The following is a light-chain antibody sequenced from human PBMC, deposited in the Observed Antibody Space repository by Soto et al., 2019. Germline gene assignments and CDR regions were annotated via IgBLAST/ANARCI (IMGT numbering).Light chain of an antibody. CDR2: AAS. J-gene: IGKJ1*01. Sequence: DIQMTQSPSTLSASVGDRFTITCRASQSISSWLAWYQQKPGKAPKLLIYAASTLQSGVPSRFSDSGSGTDFTLTISRLEPEDFAVYHCQQYGTSPWTFGQGTKVDIK. CDR3: QQYGTSPWT. CDR1: QSISSW. V-gene: IGKV1-5*01.